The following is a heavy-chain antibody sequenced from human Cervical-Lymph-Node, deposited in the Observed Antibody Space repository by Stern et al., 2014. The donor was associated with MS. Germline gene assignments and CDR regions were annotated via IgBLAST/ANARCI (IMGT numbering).Heavy chain of an antibody. Sequence: QLVESGRGVVQPGRSLRLSCAASGFTFSTYGMHWVRQAPGKGLEWVAVIWHDASNKYYGDSVKGRFTIYRDNTKNTLYLQMNSLRAEDTAVYYCAREGGEAKIDYWGQGIQVTVSS. J-gene: IGHJ4*02. V-gene: IGHV3-33*01. CDR2: IWHDASNK. CDR3: AREGGEAKIDY. D-gene: IGHD3-16*01. CDR1: GFTFSTYG.